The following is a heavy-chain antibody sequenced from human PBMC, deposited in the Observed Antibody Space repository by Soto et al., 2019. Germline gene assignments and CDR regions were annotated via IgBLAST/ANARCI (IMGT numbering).Heavy chain of an antibody. Sequence: SETLSLTCTVSGGSISSSSYYWGWIRQPPGKGLEWIGSIYYSGSTYYNPSLKSRVTISVDTSKNQFSLKLSSVTAADTAVYYCARRGIAAAGVDYWGQGTLVTVSS. D-gene: IGHD6-13*01. V-gene: IGHV4-39*01. J-gene: IGHJ4*02. CDR3: ARRGIAAAGVDY. CDR1: GGSISSSSYY. CDR2: IYYSGST.